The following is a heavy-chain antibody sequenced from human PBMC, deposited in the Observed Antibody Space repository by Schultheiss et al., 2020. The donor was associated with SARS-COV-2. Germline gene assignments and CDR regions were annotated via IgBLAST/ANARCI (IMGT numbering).Heavy chain of an antibody. CDR3: ARVWGGSSLMYDDY. CDR1: GFTFSNFW. V-gene: IGHV3-7*01. D-gene: IGHD2-15*01. J-gene: IGHJ4*02. Sequence: GGSLRLSCAASGFTFSNFWMSWVRQVPGKGLEWVANINQDGSEKNYLDAVKGRFTISRDNAKNSLYLQMNSLRAEDTAVYYCARVWGGSSLMYDDYWGQGTLVTVSS. CDR2: INQDGSEK.